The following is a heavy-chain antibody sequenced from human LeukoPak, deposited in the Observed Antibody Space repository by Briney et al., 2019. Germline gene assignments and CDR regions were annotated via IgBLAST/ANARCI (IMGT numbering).Heavy chain of an antibody. CDR1: GFNFGIYG. Sequence: PGTSLRLSCTASGFNFGIYGMHWVRQAPGKGLGWVAVMWDDGTNEYYVESVKGRFTISRDNAKNSVDLQMNSLRAEDTAVYYCARGLCGGDCYDYWGQGTLVTVSS. CDR2: MWDDGTNE. J-gene: IGHJ4*02. V-gene: IGHV3-33*01. D-gene: IGHD2-21*01. CDR3: ARGLCGGDCYDY.